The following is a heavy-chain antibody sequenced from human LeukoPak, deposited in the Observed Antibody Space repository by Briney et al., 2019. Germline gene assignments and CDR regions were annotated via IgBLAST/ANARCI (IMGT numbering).Heavy chain of an antibody. Sequence: GGSLRLSCAASGFTFSSYGMQWVRQAPGKGLEWVAIISYDGRDKFYEDSVKGRFTISRDNSKNTLYLQMNNLRAEDTAVYYCAKPTTVLTSYYFDYWGQGTLVTVSS. D-gene: IGHD4-23*01. J-gene: IGHJ4*02. V-gene: IGHV3-30*18. CDR2: ISYDGRDK. CDR1: GFTFSSYG. CDR3: AKPTTVLTSYYFDY.